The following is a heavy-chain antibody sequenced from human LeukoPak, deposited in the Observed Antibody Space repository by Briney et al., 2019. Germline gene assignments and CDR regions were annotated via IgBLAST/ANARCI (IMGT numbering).Heavy chain of an antibody. Sequence: ASVKVSCKASGYSFTAFYIHWVRQAPGQGLEWMGWIHPRSGETNYAYKFRGRVTMTRDTSISTAYMELSSLRSEDTAVYYCARDWDSSGYYSYYFDYWGQGTLVTVSS. J-gene: IGHJ4*02. CDR2: IHPRSGET. CDR3: ARDWDSSGYYSYYFDY. V-gene: IGHV1-2*02. CDR1: GYSFTAFY. D-gene: IGHD3-22*01.